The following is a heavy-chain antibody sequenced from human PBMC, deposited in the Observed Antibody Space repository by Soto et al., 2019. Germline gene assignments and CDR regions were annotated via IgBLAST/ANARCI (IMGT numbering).Heavy chain of an antibody. CDR2: ISNEGSNK. CDR3: AKDTNWNYEEKYYFDY. Sequence: GGSLRLSCAASGFTFSSYGMHWVRQAPGKGLEWVAVISNEGSNKYYADSVKGRFTISRDNSKSTLHLQMDSLRAEDTAVYYCAKDTNWNYEEKYYFDYWGQGTLVTVSS. V-gene: IGHV3-30*18. CDR1: GFTFSSYG. D-gene: IGHD1-7*01. J-gene: IGHJ4*02.